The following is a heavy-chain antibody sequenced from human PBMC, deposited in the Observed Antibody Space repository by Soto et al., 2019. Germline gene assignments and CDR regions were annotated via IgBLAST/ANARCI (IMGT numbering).Heavy chain of an antibody. D-gene: IGHD5-18*01. J-gene: IGHJ3*02. V-gene: IGHV3-74*01. CDR2: IDGDGIIT. Sequence: EVQLVESGGGLVQPGGSLRLSCAASGFTFSIAWMHWVRQVPGTGLELVSRIDGDGIITRHADSVTGRFTVSRDNARNTVYLQMNSLRIEDTAVYHCARELWFGSVWSRAFDIWGQGAMVTVS. CDR1: GFTFSIAW. CDR3: ARELWFGSVWSRAFDI.